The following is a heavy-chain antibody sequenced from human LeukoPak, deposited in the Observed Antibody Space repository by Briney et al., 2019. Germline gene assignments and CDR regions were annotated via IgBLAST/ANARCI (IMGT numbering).Heavy chain of an antibody. CDR2: IKSKTDGGTT. V-gene: IGHV3-15*01. CDR3: AKGRRTLDY. CDR1: GFTFNDAW. D-gene: IGHD3/OR15-3a*01. J-gene: IGHJ4*02. Sequence: PGGSLRLSCAASGFTFNDAWMSWVRQAPGKGLEWVGRIKSKTDGGTTDYAAPVKGRFTISRDDSKNTLYLQMNSLRAEDTAVYYCAKGRRTLDYWGQGTLVTVSS.